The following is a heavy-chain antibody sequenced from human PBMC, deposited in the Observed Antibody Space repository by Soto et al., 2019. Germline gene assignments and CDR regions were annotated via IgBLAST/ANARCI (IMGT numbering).Heavy chain of an antibody. CDR2: IIPILGIA. CDR1: GGTFSSYT. D-gene: IGHD5-12*01. CDR3: ARDQEWLRFNWFDP. J-gene: IGHJ5*02. Sequence: VKVSCKASGGTFSSYTISWVRQAPGQGLEWMGRIIPILGIANYAQKFQGRVTITADKSTSTAYMELSSLRSEDTAVYYCARDQEWLRFNWFDPWGQGTLVTVSS. V-gene: IGHV1-69*04.